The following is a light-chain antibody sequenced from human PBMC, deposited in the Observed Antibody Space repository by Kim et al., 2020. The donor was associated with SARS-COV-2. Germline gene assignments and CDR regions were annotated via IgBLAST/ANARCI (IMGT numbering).Light chain of an antibody. J-gene: IGLJ3*02. CDR1: SSDVGGYNY. Sequence: GQAVTISCTGTSSDVGGYNYVSWYQLHPGKAPNLMIYAVTERPSGVPDRFSGSKSGNTAFLTISGLQAEDEADYYCSSYADSSSLLFGGGTQLTVL. V-gene: IGLV2-11*01. CDR2: AVT. CDR3: SSYADSSSLL.